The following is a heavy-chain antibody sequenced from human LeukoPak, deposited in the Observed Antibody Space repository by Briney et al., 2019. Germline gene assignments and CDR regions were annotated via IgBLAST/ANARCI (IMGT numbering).Heavy chain of an antibody. CDR1: GFTFSSYG. CDR2: ISYDGSNK. J-gene: IGHJ5*02. Sequence: GRSLRLSCAASGFTFSSYGMHWVRQAPGKGLEWVADISYDGSNKYYADSVKGRFTLSRDNSKHTLYLQMNSLRAEETAVYYCAKEACEGNCSGCSCYSGFFWFDPWGQGNLVTVSS. V-gene: IGHV3-30*18. D-gene: IGHD2-15*01. CDR3: AKEACEGNCSGCSCYSGFFWFDP.